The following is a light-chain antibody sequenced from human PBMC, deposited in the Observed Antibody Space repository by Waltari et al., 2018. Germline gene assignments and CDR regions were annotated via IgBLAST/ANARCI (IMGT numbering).Light chain of an antibody. CDR1: SSDVGGYNY. V-gene: IGLV2-14*03. CDR2: DVS. Sequence: QSALTQPASVSGSPGQSITIPCTGTSSDVGGYNYVSWYKQYPGKAPKLVIHDVSSRPSGTSDRFSGAKSGNSASLIISGLQADDEADYYCSSYTASRLYVFGTGTKVTVL. CDR3: SSYTASRLYV. J-gene: IGLJ1*01.